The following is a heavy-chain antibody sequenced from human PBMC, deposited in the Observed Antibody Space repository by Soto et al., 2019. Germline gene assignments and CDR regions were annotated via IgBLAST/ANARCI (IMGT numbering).Heavy chain of an antibody. CDR3: ARDRGYSSSLTNGGMDV. Sequence: SETLSLTCTVSGGSVTSGSYYWTWIRQPPGKRLEWIGYIHYSGSTNYQSSLKSRVTMSVDTSKTQFSLKLSSVTAADTAVYYCARDRGYSSSLTNGGMDVWGQGTTVTVSS. CDR2: IHYSGST. D-gene: IGHD6-13*01. J-gene: IGHJ6*02. CDR1: GGSVTSGSYY. V-gene: IGHV4-61*01.